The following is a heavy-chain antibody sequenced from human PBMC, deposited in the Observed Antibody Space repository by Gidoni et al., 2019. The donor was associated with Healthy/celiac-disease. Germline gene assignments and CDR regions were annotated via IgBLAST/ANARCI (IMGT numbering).Heavy chain of an antibody. CDR1: VFTFSSYS. V-gene: IGHV3-48*01. Sequence: EVQLVASGGGLVLPGGSLRLSCAASVFTFSSYSMNWVRQAPGKWLEWVSYNSRSSSTIYYADSVKGRFTISRDNAKNSLYLQMNSLRAEDTAVYYCAGGRYDSSGYCNYWGQGTLVTVSS. D-gene: IGHD3-22*01. CDR2: NSRSSSTI. J-gene: IGHJ4*02. CDR3: AGGRYDSSGYCNY.